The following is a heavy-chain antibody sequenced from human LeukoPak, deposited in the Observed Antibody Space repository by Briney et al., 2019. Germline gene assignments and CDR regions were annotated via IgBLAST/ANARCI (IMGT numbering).Heavy chain of an antibody. D-gene: IGHD6-6*01. CDR2: IYYSGST. CDR1: GCSVGGYY. Sequence: SETLFLTCTVSGCSVGGYYWSWIPQPPGGGLEWIGYIYYSGSTNYNPSLKRRVTISVDTSENQCSLKLTSVTAADPAVYYCARDREYSSSGLVWFDPSGDGILVTVSS. V-gene: IGHV4-59*02. CDR3: ARDREYSSSGLVWFDP. J-gene: IGHJ5*02.